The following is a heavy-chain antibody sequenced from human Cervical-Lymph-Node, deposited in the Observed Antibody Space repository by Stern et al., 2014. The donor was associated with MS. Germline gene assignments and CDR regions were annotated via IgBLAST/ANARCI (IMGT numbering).Heavy chain of an antibody. CDR1: GFTFSAYG. CDR3: AKGDNWRRLNP. D-gene: IGHD1-20*01. V-gene: IGHV3-30*18. J-gene: IGHJ5*02. Sequence: VQLVESGGGVVQPGRSLRLSCAASGFTFSAYGMHWVRQAPGKGLEWVAVISADGTLKFYGDSVKGRSTISRDNSKNTLFLQMNSLRAEDTAVYYCAKGDNWRRLNPWGQGTLVTVSS. CDR2: ISADGTLK.